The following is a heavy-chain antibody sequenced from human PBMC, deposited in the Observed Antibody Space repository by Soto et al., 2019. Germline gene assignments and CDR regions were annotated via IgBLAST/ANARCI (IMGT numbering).Heavy chain of an antibody. CDR1: GYIFSSYG. CDR3: VRASGWYLTQDFDL. Sequence: QVHLVQSGTEVKKPGASVKISCKASGYIFSSYGISWVRQAPGQGLEWMGWISAYNGNTNYAQKVQGRVTMTTDTSTSTAYMELRSLRSDDTAVFYCVRASGWYLTQDFDLWGQGTMVTVSS. J-gene: IGHJ4*02. V-gene: IGHV1-18*01. D-gene: IGHD6-19*01. CDR2: ISAYNGNT.